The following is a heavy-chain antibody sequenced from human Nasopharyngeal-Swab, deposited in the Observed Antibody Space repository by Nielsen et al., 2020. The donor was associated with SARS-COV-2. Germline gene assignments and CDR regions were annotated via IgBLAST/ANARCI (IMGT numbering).Heavy chain of an antibody. CDR2: FKSKTDGGTT. CDR3: TTPLWDFWSGYPDY. Sequence: GGSLRLSCAASGFPFSNAWMSWVPQAPGKGREGVGRFKSKTDGGTTDYAATVKGRFTISRADSKNTLYLQMNSLKTEDTAVYYCTTPLWDFWSGYPDYWGQGTLVTVSS. D-gene: IGHD3-3*01. CDR1: GFPFSNAW. J-gene: IGHJ4*02. V-gene: IGHV3-15*01.